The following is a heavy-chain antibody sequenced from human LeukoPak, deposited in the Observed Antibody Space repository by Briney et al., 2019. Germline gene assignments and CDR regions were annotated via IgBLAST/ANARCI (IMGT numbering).Heavy chain of an antibody. CDR1: GYTLTGYY. D-gene: IGHD3-22*01. J-gene: IGHJ6*03. Sequence: AASVKVSCKASGYTLTGYYMHWVRQAPGQGLEWMGWINPNSGGTNYAQKFQGRVTMTRDTSISTAYMELSRLRSDDTAVYYCARDRGYYFGYYYYYMDVWGKGTTVTISS. V-gene: IGHV1-2*02. CDR2: INPNSGGT. CDR3: ARDRGYYFGYYYYYMDV.